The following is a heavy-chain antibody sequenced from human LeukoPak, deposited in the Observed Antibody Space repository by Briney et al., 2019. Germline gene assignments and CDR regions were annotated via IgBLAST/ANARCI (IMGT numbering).Heavy chain of an antibody. CDR3: ARRSYCYSTSCYGYWFDS. J-gene: IGHJ5*01. D-gene: IGHD2-2*01. V-gene: IGHV5-51*01. Sequence: GESLKISCEGSGYSFTTYWVAWVRQMPGKGLEWMAMINPGDSDTRYSPSFQGQVTISADKSISTTYLQWSSLKASDTAMYYCARRSYCYSTSCYGYWFDSWGQGTLVTVSS. CDR1: GYSFTTYW. CDR2: INPGDSDT.